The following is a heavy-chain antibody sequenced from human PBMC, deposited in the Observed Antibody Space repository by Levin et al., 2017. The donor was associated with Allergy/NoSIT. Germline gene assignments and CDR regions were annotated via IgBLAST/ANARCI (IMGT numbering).Heavy chain of an antibody. J-gene: IGHJ3*01. CDR2: VWYDESNK. CDR3: ARESGRLMIITPGAFDV. CDR1: GFTFNNYG. Sequence: GESLKISCAASGFTFNNYGMHWVRQAPGKGLEWVAVVWYDESNKYYADSVKGRFTISRDNSKNMLYLQMNSLRAEDTTVYYCARESGRLMIITPGAFDVWGQGTLVTVSS. D-gene: IGHD3-16*01. V-gene: IGHV3-33*01.